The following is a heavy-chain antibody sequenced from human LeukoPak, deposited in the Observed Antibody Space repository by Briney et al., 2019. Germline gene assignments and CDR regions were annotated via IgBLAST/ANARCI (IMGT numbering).Heavy chain of an antibody. CDR1: GFTFNDYG. CDR2: ISYDGSNK. V-gene: IGHV3-30*03. D-gene: IGHD3-22*01. Sequence: GGSLRLSCAASGFTFNDYGMSWVRQAPGKGLEWVAVISYDGSNKYYADSVKGRFTISRDNAKNTVYLQMNSLRVEDTAVYYCARVYETNGYLYWGQGSLVTVSS. J-gene: IGHJ4*02. CDR3: ARVYETNGYLY.